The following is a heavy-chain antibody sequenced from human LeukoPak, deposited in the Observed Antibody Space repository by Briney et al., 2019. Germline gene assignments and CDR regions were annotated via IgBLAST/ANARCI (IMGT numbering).Heavy chain of an antibody. J-gene: IGHJ6*02. CDR2: TSYDGSNK. CDR3: AKDRYGWKGPMDV. D-gene: IGHD1-1*01. V-gene: IGHV3-30*18. Sequence: EGSLRLSCVVSGFTFNDYVVHWVRQAPGKGLEWVAVTSYDGSNKYYADSVKGRFTISRDYSKNTLYLQMNSPRAEDTAVYYCAKDRYGWKGPMDVWGQGTTVTVSS. CDR1: GFTFNDYV.